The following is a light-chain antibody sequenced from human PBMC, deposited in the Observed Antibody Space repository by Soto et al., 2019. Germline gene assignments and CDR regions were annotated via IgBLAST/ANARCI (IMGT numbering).Light chain of an antibody. J-gene: IGKJ4*01. CDR1: QDITNH. Sequence: DIQLTQSPPSLSASVGDGVTITCQASQDITNHLNWYQHKSGKSPKLLIFDAANLEAGVPSRFSGRGSGTQFTFTISSLQPEDVATYYCQQYENRPLTFGGGTKVE. CDR2: DAA. CDR3: QQYENRPLT. V-gene: IGKV1-33*01.